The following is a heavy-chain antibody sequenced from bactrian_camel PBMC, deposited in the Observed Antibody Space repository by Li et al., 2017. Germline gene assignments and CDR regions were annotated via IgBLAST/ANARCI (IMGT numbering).Heavy chain of an antibody. V-gene: IGHV3S40*01. CDR2: ISSGSGIT. J-gene: IGHJ6*01. CDR1: GFTFGDYD. CDR3: AAEMGSCHPYGFGY. D-gene: IGHD6*01. Sequence: VQLVESGGGSVQAGGSLRLSCVASGFTFGDYDMSWVRQAPGKGLEWVSHISSGSGITNYADSVKGRFTISKDNAKNTLYLQMNSLKPEDTAMYYCAAEMGSCHPYGFGYWGQGTQVTVS.